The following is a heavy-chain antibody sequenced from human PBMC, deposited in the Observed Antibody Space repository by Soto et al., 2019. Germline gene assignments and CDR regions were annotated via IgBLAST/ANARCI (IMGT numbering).Heavy chain of an antibody. V-gene: IGHV1-69*06. CDR1: GDTFTTNS. CDR2: IIPVVGTT. D-gene: IGHD2-8*01. J-gene: IGHJ4*02. Sequence: QVQLVQSGAEVKKPGSSVKVSCKASGDTFTTNSLNWVRQAPGQGLEWMGGIIPVVGTTKYAQKYQDRVTITVEKSTNTACMEMSSLRSDDTAVYYCARGTLYATTYFDYWGQGTPVTVSS. CDR3: ARGTLYATTYFDY.